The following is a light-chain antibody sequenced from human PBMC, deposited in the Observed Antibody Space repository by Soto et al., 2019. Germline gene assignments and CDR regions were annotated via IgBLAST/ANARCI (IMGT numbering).Light chain of an antibody. CDR3: SSYTSSSTLV. V-gene: IGLV2-14*01. Sequence: QSVLTQPASVSGSPGQSITISCTGTSSDVGGYNYVSCYQQHPRKAPKLLIYDVSNRPSGDSNRYSGSKSGNTASLTISGLQGEDEADYYCSSYTSSSTLVFGSGSKVTVL. CDR2: DVS. CDR1: SSDVGGYNY. J-gene: IGLJ1*01.